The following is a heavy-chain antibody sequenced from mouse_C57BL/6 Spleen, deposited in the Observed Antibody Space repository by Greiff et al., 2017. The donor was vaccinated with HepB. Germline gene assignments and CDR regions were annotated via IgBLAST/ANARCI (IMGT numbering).Heavy chain of an antibody. D-gene: IGHD1-1*01. CDR1: GYTFTSYW. CDR3: TRRAYYYGSSFFDY. J-gene: IGHJ2*01. Sequence: EVQLQQSGTVLARPGASVKMSCKTSGYTFTSYWMHWVKQRPGQGLEWIGAIYPGNSDTSYNQKFKGKAKLTAVTSASTAYMELSSLTNEDSAVYYCTRRAYYYGSSFFDYWGQGTTLTVSS. CDR2: IYPGNSDT. V-gene: IGHV1-5*01.